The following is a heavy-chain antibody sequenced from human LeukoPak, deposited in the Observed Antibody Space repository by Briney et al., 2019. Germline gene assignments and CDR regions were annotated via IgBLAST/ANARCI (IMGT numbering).Heavy chain of an antibody. V-gene: IGHV4-59*01. CDR1: TDSTNTYY. CDR3: VRLRWELLAPYFYH. D-gene: IGHD2-15*01. J-gene: IGHJ4*02. Sequence: PSETLSLTCSVSTDSTNTYYWSWIRQSPGKGLEWIGHIYQTGSTDYNPSFRSRVTISIDMSKKEFSLKLTSVTVADTAMYYCVRLRWELLAPYFYHWGQGAFVIVSS. CDR2: IYQTGST.